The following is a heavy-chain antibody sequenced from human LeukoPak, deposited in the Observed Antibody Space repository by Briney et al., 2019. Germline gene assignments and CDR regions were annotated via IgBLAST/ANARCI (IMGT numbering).Heavy chain of an antibody. CDR1: GFTFSSHA. D-gene: IGHD2-2*02. V-gene: IGHV3-21*01. CDR2: ISSSSSYI. Sequence: GGSLRLSCTPSGFTFSSHAMSWVRQAPGKGLEWVSSISSSSSYIYYADSVKGRFTISRDNAKNSLYLQMNSLRAEDTAVYYCARSNTRRPNWGQGTLVTVSS. CDR3: ARSNTRRPN. J-gene: IGHJ4*02.